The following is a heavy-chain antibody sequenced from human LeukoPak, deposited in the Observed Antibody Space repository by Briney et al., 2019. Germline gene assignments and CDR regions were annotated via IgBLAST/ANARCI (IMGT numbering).Heavy chain of an antibody. Sequence: GGSLRLSCTASGFSFGTYSMTWVRQAPGKGLEWVSYIVGSSRNIYYADSVKGRFTISRDNAKNSLYLQMDSLRAEDTAVYHCATDSPETAAFDYWGQGTLVTVSS. V-gene: IGHV3-48*04. CDR1: GFSFGTYS. CDR3: ATDSPETAAFDY. D-gene: IGHD1-1*01. CDR2: IVGSSRNI. J-gene: IGHJ4*02.